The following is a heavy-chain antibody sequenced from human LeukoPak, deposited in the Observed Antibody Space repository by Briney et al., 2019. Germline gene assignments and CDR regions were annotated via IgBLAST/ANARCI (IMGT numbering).Heavy chain of an antibody. CDR3: ARYDNSGSALEN. V-gene: IGHV4-59*01. J-gene: IGHJ4*02. CDR1: GGSISGYY. D-gene: IGHD3-22*01. Sequence: SETLSLTCTVSGGSISGYYWGWIRQPPGKGLEWIAYIHYSGSSKYSPSLKSRVTTSVDMPKNQFTLKLSSVTAADTAVYYCARYDNSGSALENWGQGTLVTVSS. CDR2: IHYSGSS.